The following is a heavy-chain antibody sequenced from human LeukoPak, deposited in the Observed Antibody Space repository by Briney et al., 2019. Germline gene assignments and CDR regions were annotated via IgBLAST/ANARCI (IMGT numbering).Heavy chain of an antibody. V-gene: IGHV4-34*01. D-gene: IGHD6-13*01. CDR3: AKEGYSS. CDR2: INHSGST. J-gene: IGHJ4*02. CDR1: GGSFSGYY. Sequence: PSETLSLTCAVYGGSFSGYYWSWIRQPPGKGLEWIGEINHSGSTNYNPSLKSRVTISVNTSKNQFSLKLSSVTAADTAVYYCAKEGYSSWGQGTLVTVSS.